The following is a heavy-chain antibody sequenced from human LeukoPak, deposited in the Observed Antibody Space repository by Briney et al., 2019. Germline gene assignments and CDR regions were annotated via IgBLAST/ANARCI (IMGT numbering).Heavy chain of an antibody. CDR1: GYTFTGYY. CDR3: ARDTCSSTSCSSGP. CDR2: INPNSGGT. J-gene: IGHJ5*02. V-gene: IGHV1-2*02. Sequence: GSVKVSCKASGYTFTGYYMHWVRQAPGQGLEWMGWINPNSGGTNYAQKFQGRVTMTRDTSISTAYMELSRLRSGDTAVYYCARDTCSSTSCSSGPWGQGTLVTVSS. D-gene: IGHD2-2*01.